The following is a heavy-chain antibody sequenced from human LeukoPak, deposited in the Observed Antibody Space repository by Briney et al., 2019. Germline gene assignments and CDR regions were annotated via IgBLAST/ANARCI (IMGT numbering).Heavy chain of an antibody. Sequence: GGSLRLSCAASGFIFSNYAMTWARQAPGKGLEYISSITDSGGSAYYADSVKGRFTLSRDNSRDTLYLHLNSLRAEDTALYYCAKGGLGQASGLDVWGQGTTVIVSS. CDR1: GFIFSNYA. D-gene: IGHD3-10*01. J-gene: IGHJ6*02. V-gene: IGHV3-23*01. CDR2: ITDSGGSA. CDR3: AKGGLGQASGLDV.